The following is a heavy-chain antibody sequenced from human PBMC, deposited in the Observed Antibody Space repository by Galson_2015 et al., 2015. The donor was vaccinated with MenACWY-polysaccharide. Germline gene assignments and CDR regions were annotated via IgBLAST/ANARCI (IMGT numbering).Heavy chain of an antibody. CDR1: GFTFHDHG. CDR2: LRSETYGGPP. V-gene: IGHV3-49*03. D-gene: IGHD3-3*01. CDR3: SRAPFYDFVLDY. J-gene: IGHJ4*02. Sequence: SLRLSCAASGFTFHDHGVSWFRQAPGKGLEWVGFLRSETYGGPPQYAASVTGRFLISRDDSKTIAYLQMNSLTTEDTVVYYCSRAPFYDFVLDYWGQGTLVTVSS.